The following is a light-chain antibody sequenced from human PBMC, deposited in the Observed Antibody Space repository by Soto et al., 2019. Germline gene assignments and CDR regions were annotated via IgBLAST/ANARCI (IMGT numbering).Light chain of an antibody. J-gene: IGLJ2*01. CDR1: SSDIGDYNY. V-gene: IGLV2-14*01. CDR2: EVS. Sequence: QSVLTQPASVSGTPGQSITISCTGTSSDIGDYNYVSWYQQHPGTAPKLVIFEVSKRPSGVSSRFSGSKSGYTASLTISGLRAEDEAHYYCNSYRAGATLVFGGGTKLTVL. CDR3: NSYRAGATLV.